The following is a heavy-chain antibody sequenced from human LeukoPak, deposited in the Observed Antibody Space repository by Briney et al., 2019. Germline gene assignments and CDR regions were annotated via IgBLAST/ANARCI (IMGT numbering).Heavy chain of an antibody. J-gene: IGHJ4*02. Sequence: PGGSLRLSCAASGFTVSSNYMTWVRQAPGKGLEWVSVIYSGGSTYYADSVKGRFTISRDNSKNTLYLQMNSLRAEDTAVYYCAREVYGDYLFYFDYWGQGTLVTVSS. V-gene: IGHV3-53*01. CDR2: IYSGGST. CDR3: AREVYGDYLFYFDY. CDR1: GFTVSSNY. D-gene: IGHD4-17*01.